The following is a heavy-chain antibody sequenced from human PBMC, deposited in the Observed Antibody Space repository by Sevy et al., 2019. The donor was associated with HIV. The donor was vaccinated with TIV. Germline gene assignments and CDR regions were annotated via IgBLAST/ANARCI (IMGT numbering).Heavy chain of an antibody. CDR2: IYPGDSTT. J-gene: IGHJ4*02. CDR3: ARLFARSGYYTPSYYFDS. D-gene: IGHD3-22*01. V-gene: IGHV5-51*01. Sequence: GESLKISCKASGYTFTRYWIGWVRQMPGKGLEWMGIIYPGDSTTRYSPSFQGQVTISADQSISTAYLQWSSLKASATAMFSSARLFARSGYYTPSYYFDSWGQGTLVTVSS. CDR1: GYTFTRYW.